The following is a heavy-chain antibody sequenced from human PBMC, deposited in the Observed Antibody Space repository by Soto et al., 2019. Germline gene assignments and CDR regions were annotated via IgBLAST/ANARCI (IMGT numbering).Heavy chain of an antibody. D-gene: IGHD2-2*01. CDR2: ISSSGSTI. CDR1: GFTFSDYY. V-gene: IGHV3-11*01. CDR3: ARDVGYCSSTSCPGGWFDP. Sequence: GGSLRLSCAASGFTFSDYYMSWIRQAPGKGLEWVSYISSSGSTIYYADSVKGRFTISRDNAQNSLYLQMNSLRAEDTAVYYCARDVGYCSSTSCPGGWFDPWGQGTLVTVSS. J-gene: IGHJ5*02.